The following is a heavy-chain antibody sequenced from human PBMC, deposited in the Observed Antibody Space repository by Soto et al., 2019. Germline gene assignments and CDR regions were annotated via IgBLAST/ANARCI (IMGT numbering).Heavy chain of an antibody. CDR3: ALQRGSGWTNFDY. D-gene: IGHD6-19*01. Sequence: SETLSLTCTVSGGSISSFHWSWIRQPPGKGLEWIGYIYRGSTNYNGSLKSRVTISVDTSKNQFSLKLSSVTAADTAVYYCALQRGSGWTNFDYWGQGTLVTVSS. V-gene: IGHV4-4*08. J-gene: IGHJ4*02. CDR2: IYRGST. CDR1: GGSISSFH.